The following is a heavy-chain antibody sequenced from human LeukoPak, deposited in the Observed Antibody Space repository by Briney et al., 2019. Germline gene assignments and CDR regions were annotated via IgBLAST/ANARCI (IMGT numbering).Heavy chain of an antibody. CDR3: ARVHSQDYDSSGYLDY. J-gene: IGHJ4*02. CDR1: GGSFSGYY. D-gene: IGHD3-22*01. V-gene: IGHV4-34*01. CDR2: INHSGST. Sequence: SETLSLTCAVYGGSFSGYYWSWIRQPPGKGLEWIGEINHSGSTNYNPSLKSRVTISVDTSKNQFPLKLSSVTAADTAVYYCARVHSQDYDSSGYLDYWGQGTLVTVSS.